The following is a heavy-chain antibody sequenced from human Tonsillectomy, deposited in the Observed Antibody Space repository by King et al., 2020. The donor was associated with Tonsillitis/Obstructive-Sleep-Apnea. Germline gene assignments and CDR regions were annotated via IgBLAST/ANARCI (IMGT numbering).Heavy chain of an antibody. V-gene: IGHV1-8*01. D-gene: IGHD2-2*02. CDR1: GYTFTSYD. Sequence: VQLVQSGAEVKKLGASVKVSCKASGYTFTSYDINWVRQATGQGLEWMGWMNPNSGNTGYAQKFQGRVTMTRNTSISTAYMVLSSLRSEDTAVYYCARFGCSSTSCYIDYWGQGTLVTVSS. J-gene: IGHJ4*02. CDR3: ARFGCSSTSCYIDY. CDR2: MNPNSGNT.